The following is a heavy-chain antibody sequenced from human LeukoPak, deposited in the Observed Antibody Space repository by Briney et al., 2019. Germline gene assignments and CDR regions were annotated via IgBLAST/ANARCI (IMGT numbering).Heavy chain of an antibody. CDR1: GGSISSSSYY. Sequence: SETLSLTCTVSGGSISSSSYYWGWIRQPPGKGLEWIGSIYYSGSTYYNPSLKSRVTISVDTSKNQFSLKLSSVTAADTAVYYCAKGPSYGSGLDAFDIWGQGTMVTVSS. CDR3: AKGPSYGSGLDAFDI. D-gene: IGHD3-10*01. CDR2: IYYSGST. V-gene: IGHV4-39*07. J-gene: IGHJ3*02.